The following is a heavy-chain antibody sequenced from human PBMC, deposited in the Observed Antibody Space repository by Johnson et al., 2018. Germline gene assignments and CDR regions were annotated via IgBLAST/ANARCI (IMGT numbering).Heavy chain of an antibody. Sequence: VRLWEGGGSVVQAGRSLGLWCAASRFTFRNYGMHWVRQAPGKGLECVALISYDGSNTDYTDSVNGRFTISRDNSENTLYMQMTPRRPDDTGVYYCAQDPVWVAVVPTAEYFQHWGQGTRVTVSS. D-gene: IGHD2-2*01. V-gene: IGHV3-30*18. CDR3: AQDPVWVAVVPTAEYFQH. CDR1: RFTFRNYG. J-gene: IGHJ1*01. CDR2: ISYDGSNT.